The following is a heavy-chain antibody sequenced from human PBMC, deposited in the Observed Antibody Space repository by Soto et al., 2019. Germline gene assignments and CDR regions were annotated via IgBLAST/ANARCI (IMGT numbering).Heavy chain of an antibody. J-gene: IGHJ4*02. Sequence: QVQLQESGPGLVKPSETLSLTCDVFGASVSSSNWWSWVRQSPGRGLEWIGEVFHGGSTNYNPSLLFRVPLSVDKTRNQFSLTLCSLSAADRGVYYGARVRRNFGCPFDSWGQGTLVTVSS. CDR3: ARVRRNFGCPFDS. CDR2: VFHGGST. CDR1: GASVSSSNW. V-gene: IGHV4-4*02. D-gene: IGHD3-10*01.